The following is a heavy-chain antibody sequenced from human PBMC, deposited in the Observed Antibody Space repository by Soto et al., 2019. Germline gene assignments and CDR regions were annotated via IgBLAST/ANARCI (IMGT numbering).Heavy chain of an antibody. CDR1: GGSISSGGYY. CDR2: IYYSGST. Sequence: SETLSLTCTVSGGSISSGGYYWSWIRQHPGKGLEWIGYIYYSGSTYYNPSLKSRVTISVDTSKNQFSLKLSSVTAADTAVYYCARDPQYPHYGMDVWGQGTTVTVSS. V-gene: IGHV4-31*03. D-gene: IGHD2-2*01. J-gene: IGHJ6*02. CDR3: ARDPQYPHYGMDV.